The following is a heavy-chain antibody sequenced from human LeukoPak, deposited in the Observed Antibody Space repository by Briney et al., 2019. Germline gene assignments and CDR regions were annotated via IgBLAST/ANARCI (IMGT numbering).Heavy chain of an antibody. V-gene: IGHV4-39*07. Sequence: SETLSLTCTVSGGSISSSSYYWGWIRQPPGKGLEWIGSIYYSGSTYYNPSLKSRVTISVDTSKNQFSLKLSSVTAADTAVYYCARLVGSTTPGDNWFDPWGQGTLVTVSS. J-gene: IGHJ5*02. D-gene: IGHD1-26*01. CDR2: IYYSGST. CDR1: GGSISSSSYY. CDR3: ARLVGSTTPGDNWFDP.